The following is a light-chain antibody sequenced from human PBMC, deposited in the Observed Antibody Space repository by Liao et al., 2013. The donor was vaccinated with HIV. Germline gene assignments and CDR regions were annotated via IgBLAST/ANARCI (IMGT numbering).Light chain of an antibody. CDR2: KDT. CDR1: NLDDKY. Sequence: YELTQPPSVSVSPGQTASITCSGDNLDDKYVCWYQLKPGRSPVLVIWKDTQRPSGIPERFSGSNSGNTATLTISGTQAMDEADYYCQAWDSSTVVFGGGTKLTVL. V-gene: IGLV3-1*01. CDR3: QAWDSSTVV. J-gene: IGLJ2*01.